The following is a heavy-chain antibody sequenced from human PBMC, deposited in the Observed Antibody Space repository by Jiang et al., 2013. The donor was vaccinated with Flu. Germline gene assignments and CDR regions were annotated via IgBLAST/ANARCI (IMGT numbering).Heavy chain of an antibody. CDR3: ARRQQLGDFYDY. V-gene: IGHV1-18*01. CDR1: GYTFTSYG. J-gene: IGHJ4*02. Sequence: KVSCKASGYTFTSYGISWVRQAPGQGLEWMGWISAYNGNTNYAQKLQGRVTMTTDTSTSTAYMELRSLRSDDTAAYYCARRQQLGDFYDYWGQGTLVTVSS. CDR2: ISAYNGNT. D-gene: IGHD6-13*01.